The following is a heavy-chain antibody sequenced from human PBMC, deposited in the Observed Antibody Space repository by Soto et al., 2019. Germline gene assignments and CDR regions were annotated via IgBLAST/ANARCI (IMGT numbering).Heavy chain of an antibody. J-gene: IGHJ4*02. CDR3: ARARDSSGYLSYYFDY. D-gene: IGHD3-22*01. Sequence: KPSETLSLTCAVYGGSFSGYYWSWIRQPPGKGLEWIGEINHSGSTNYNPSLKSRVTISVDTSKNQFSLKLSSVTAADTAVYSCARARDSSGYLSYYFDYWGQGTLVTVSS. CDR1: GGSFSGYY. V-gene: IGHV4-34*01. CDR2: INHSGST.